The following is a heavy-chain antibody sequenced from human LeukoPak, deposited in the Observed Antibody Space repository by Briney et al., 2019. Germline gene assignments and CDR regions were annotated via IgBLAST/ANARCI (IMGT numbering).Heavy chain of an antibody. CDR1: GGSISSYY. CDR3: ARGPCTSANCYWSLDY. J-gene: IGHJ4*02. V-gene: IGHV4-59*01. D-gene: IGHD2-2*01. Sequence: SETLSLTCTVSGGSISSYYWSWIRQPPGKGLEWIGYIYCSGSTNYNPSLKSRVTMSLDTSKNQFSLNLNSVSAADTAVYYCARGPCTSANCYWSLDYWGQGILVTVSS. CDR2: IYCSGST.